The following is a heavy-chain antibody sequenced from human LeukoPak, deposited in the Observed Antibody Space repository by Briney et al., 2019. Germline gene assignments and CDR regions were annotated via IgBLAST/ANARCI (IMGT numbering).Heavy chain of an antibody. V-gene: IGHV5-10-1*01. CDR1: GYSFTSYW. Sequence: GGSLRLSCKGSGYSFTSYWISWVRQMPGKGLEWMGRIDPSDSYTNYSPSFQGHVTITADKSISTAYLQWSSLKASDTAMYYCARRAGGPEVAERPIFWGQGTLVTVSS. D-gene: IGHD3-3*01. J-gene: IGHJ4*02. CDR2: IDPSDSYT. CDR3: ARRAGGPEVAERPIF.